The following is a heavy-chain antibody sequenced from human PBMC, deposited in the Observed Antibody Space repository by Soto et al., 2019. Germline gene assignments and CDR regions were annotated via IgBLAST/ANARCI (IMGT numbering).Heavy chain of an antibody. CDR3: ARSYTDIVVVVAATRWFDP. D-gene: IGHD2-15*01. V-gene: IGHV1-2*02. J-gene: IGHJ5*02. CDR2: INPNSGGT. Sequence: QVQLVQSGAEVKKPGASVKVSCKASGYTFTGYYMHWVRQAPGQGLEWMGWINPNSGGTNYAQKFQGRVPMTRDTSISTAYMELSRLRSDDTAVYYCARSYTDIVVVVAATRWFDPWGQGTLVTVSS. CDR1: GYTFTGYY.